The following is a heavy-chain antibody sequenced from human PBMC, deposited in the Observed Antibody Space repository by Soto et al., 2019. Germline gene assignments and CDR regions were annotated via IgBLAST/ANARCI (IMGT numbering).Heavy chain of an antibody. V-gene: IGHV2-5*01. Sequence: QITLKESGPTLVKPTQTLTLTCTFSGFSLSTSGVGVGWIRQPPGKALEWLALIYWNDDKRYSPSLKSRLTITKDTSKNQVDLTMPNMDPVDTATYYCAHSKRSMADFDYWGQGTLVTVSS. J-gene: IGHJ4*02. CDR1: GFSLSTSGVG. D-gene: IGHD3-10*01. CDR3: AHSKRSMADFDY. CDR2: IYWNDDK.